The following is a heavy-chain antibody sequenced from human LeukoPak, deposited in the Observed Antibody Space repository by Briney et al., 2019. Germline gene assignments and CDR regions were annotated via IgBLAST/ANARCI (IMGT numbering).Heavy chain of an antibody. CDR1: GYTFTGYG. Sequence: WASVKVSCKASGYTFTGYGITGLRKAPGQGLEWMGWISAYNGNTNYAQKLQGRVTMTTDTSTSTAYMELRSLRSDDTAVYYCARFSKYQLLSGYFQHWGQGTLVTVSS. J-gene: IGHJ1*01. D-gene: IGHD2-2*01. V-gene: IGHV1-18*04. CDR2: ISAYNGNT. CDR3: ARFSKYQLLSGYFQH.